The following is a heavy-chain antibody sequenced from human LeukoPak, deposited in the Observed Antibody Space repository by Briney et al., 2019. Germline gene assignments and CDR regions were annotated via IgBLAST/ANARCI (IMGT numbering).Heavy chain of an antibody. J-gene: IGHJ5*02. V-gene: IGHV4-39*07. CDR3: ARDLLTGYPGNWFDP. CDR1: GASISGSGYY. D-gene: IGHD3-9*01. Sequence: PSETLSLTCAVSGASISGSGYYLGWIRQPPGKGLEWIGNIYYTGSTYYNASLQSRVTISIDTSKNQFSLRLNSVTAADTAVYYCARDLLTGYPGNWFDPWGQGTLVTVSS. CDR2: IYYTGST.